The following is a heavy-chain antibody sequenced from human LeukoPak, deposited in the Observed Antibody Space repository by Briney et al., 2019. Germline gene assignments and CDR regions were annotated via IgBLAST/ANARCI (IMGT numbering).Heavy chain of an antibody. D-gene: IGHD5-12*01. CDR3: ARAGYSGYDYDFDY. CDR1: GFTFSSYS. CDR2: ISSSSSTI. Sequence: GGSLRLSCAASGFTFSSYSMNWVRQAPGKGLEWVSYISSSSSTIYYADSVKGRFTISRDNAKNSLYLQTNSLRAEDTAVYYCARAGYSGYDYDFDYWGQGTLVTVSS. J-gene: IGHJ4*02. V-gene: IGHV3-48*01.